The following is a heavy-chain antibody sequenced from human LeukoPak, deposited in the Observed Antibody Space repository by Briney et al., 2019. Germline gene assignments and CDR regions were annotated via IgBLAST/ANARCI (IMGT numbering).Heavy chain of an antibody. CDR2: ISSSSGAI. CDR3: ARDGQVWHTHFDY. D-gene: IGHD5-18*01. Sequence: AGSLRLSCAASGFTFSSFDMNWVRQPPGKGLEWISYISSSSGAIYYADSVKGRFTISRDNAKNSLYLQMNSLRAEDTAVYYCARDGQVWHTHFDYWDQGTLVTVSS. J-gene: IGHJ4*02. V-gene: IGHV3-48*01. CDR1: GFTFSSFD.